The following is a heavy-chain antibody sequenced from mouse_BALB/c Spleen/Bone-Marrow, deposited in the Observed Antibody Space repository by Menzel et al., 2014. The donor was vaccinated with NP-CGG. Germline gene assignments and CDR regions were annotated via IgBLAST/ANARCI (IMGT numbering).Heavy chain of an antibody. CDR1: GYTFTSYW. CDR2: INPSTGYT. D-gene: IGHD2-1*01. V-gene: IGHV1-7*01. Sequence: QVHVKQSGAELAKPGAPVKVSCKASGYTFTSYWMHWVKQKPGQGLEWIGNINPSTGYTEYNQKFKDKATLTADESSSTAYMQLNSLTSEDSAVYYCARSYGKNVDYWGQGTTLTVSS. J-gene: IGHJ2*01. CDR3: ARSYGKNVDY.